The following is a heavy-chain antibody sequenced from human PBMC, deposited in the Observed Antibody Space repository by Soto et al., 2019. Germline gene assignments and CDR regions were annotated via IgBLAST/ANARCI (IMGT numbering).Heavy chain of an antibody. Sequence: GASVKVSCKASGYTFTSYGISWVRQAPGQGLEWMGWISAYNGNTNYAQKLQGRVTMTTDTSTSTAYMELRSLRSDDTAVYYCAREVVPAAIGNNWLDPWGQGTLVTVSS. CDR3: AREVVPAAIGNNWLDP. CDR1: GYTFTSYG. D-gene: IGHD2-2*01. CDR2: ISAYNGNT. J-gene: IGHJ5*02. V-gene: IGHV1-18*01.